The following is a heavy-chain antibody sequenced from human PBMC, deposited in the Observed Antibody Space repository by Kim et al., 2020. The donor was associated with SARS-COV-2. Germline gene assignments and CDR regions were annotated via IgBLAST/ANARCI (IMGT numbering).Heavy chain of an antibody. CDR2: IYTNGNT. Sequence: SETLSLTCTVSGTSIKSYFWTWIRQPAGKGLEWIGRIYTNGNTNYNPSFKSRVTMALDTSKDQSSLPVNSVTAADTAAYYCASFKFDSSWSYGMDVWGQG. V-gene: IGHV4-4*07. CDR3: ASFKFDSSWSYGMDV. J-gene: IGHJ6*02. CDR1: GTSIKSYF. D-gene: IGHD6-13*01.